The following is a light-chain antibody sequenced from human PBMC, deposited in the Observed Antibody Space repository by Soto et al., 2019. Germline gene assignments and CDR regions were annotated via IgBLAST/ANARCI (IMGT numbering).Light chain of an antibody. Sequence: QSVLTQPPSASGSPGQSVTISCIGTSSDVGAYNYVSWYQQHPGKVPKLMIYDVTKRPSGVPDRFSGSKSGNTASLIISGLQAADEAEYYCCCCSYAGSSSFRVLFGGGTQLTVL. J-gene: IGLJ2*01. CDR1: SSDVGAYNY. CDR2: DVT. CDR3: CSYAGSSSFRVL. V-gene: IGLV2-11*01.